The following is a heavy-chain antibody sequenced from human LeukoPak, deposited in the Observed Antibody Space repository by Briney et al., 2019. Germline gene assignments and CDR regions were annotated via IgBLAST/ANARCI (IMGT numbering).Heavy chain of an antibody. J-gene: IGHJ4*02. D-gene: IGHD6-19*01. Sequence: SETPSLTCTVSSGSISNSDYYWAWIRQPPGKGLEWIGTIYYSGTTYYNPSLKSRVTISVDTSKNQFSLKLSSVTAADTAVYYCARIGGSIGWYYFDYWGLGTRVTVSS. V-gene: IGHV4-39*01. CDR3: ARIGGSIGWYYFDY. CDR1: SGSISNSDYY. CDR2: IYYSGTT.